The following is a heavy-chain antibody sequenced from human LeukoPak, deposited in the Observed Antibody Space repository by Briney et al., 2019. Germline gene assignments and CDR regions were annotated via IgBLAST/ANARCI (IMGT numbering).Heavy chain of an antibody. CDR1: GGSISTSY. CDR3: AREGSGSYYVY. D-gene: IGHD1-26*01. CDR2: IYPSGST. V-gene: IGHV4-4*07. Sequence: SETLSLTCTVSGGSISTSYWSWIRQPAGKGLQWIGRIYPSGSTSYNPSLKSRVTMSVDTSKNQFSLNLSSVTAADTAVYYCAREGSGSYYVYWGQGTLVTVSS. J-gene: IGHJ4*02.